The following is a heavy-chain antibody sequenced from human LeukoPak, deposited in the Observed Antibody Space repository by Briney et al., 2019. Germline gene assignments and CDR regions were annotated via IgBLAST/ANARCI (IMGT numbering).Heavy chain of an antibody. V-gene: IGHV3-23*01. CDR1: GFSFSNYA. J-gene: IGHJ3*01. CDR3: GRDPNGDYVGAFEF. D-gene: IGHD3-16*01. CDR2: IDASGGAT. Sequence: GESLRLSCAASGFSFSNYAMYWVRQAPGKGLEWVSSIDASGGATYYADSVKGRFTISRDNSKSTLYLQMNSLRAEDTAVYYCGRDPNGDYVGAFEFWGQGTKVTVSS.